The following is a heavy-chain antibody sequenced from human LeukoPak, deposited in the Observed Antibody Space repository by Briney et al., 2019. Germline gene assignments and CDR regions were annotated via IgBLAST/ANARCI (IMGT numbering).Heavy chain of an antibody. CDR2: IYSGGST. Sequence: GGSLRLSCAASGFTFSSNYMSWVRQAPGKGLEWVSVIYSGGSTYYADSVKGRFTISRDNSKNTLYLQMNSLRAEDTAVYYCARVVLNNYYYYMDVWGKGTTVTVYS. J-gene: IGHJ6*03. CDR3: ARVVLNNYYYYMDV. V-gene: IGHV3-66*02. CDR1: GFTFSSNY. D-gene: IGHD6-6*01.